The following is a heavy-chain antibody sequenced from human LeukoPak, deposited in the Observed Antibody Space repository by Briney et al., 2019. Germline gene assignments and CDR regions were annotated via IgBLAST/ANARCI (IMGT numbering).Heavy chain of an antibody. Sequence: SETLSLTCTVSGGSISSYYWSWIRQPAGKGLEWIGRIYSSGSTNYNPSLKSRVTMSVETSKNQFSLKLSFVTAADTAVYYCARGFGGVIDFDYWGQGTLVTVSS. CDR1: GGSISSYY. D-gene: IGHD3-16*02. CDR2: IYSSGST. J-gene: IGHJ4*02. V-gene: IGHV4-4*07. CDR3: ARGFGGVIDFDY.